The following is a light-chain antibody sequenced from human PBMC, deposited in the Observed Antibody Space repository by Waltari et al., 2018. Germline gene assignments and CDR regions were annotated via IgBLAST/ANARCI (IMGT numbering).Light chain of an antibody. CDR3: QSADTSGTYPQVV. CDR2: KDT. Sequence: SYELTHPPSVSVSPGPTARITCSGDALPPHYASWYHQKPGQCPVLVIHKDTERPSGIPDRFSGSSSGTTVTLTISGVQAEDEADYYCQSADTSGTYPQVVFGGGTQLTVL. CDR1: ALPPHY. V-gene: IGLV3-25*03. J-gene: IGLJ2*01.